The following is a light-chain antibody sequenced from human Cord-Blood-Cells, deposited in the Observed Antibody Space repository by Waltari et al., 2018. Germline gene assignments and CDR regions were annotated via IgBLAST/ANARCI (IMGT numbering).Light chain of an antibody. CDR3: QLWDSSSDHV. Sequence: SYVLTQPPSVSVAPGKTARITCGGNNIGSKSVHWYQQKPGQALVLVVYDDSDRPSGIPERFFGSNSGNTATLTISRVEDGDEADYYCQLWDSSSDHVFGTGTKVTVL. V-gene: IGLV3-21*03. CDR1: NIGSKS. J-gene: IGLJ1*01. CDR2: DDS.